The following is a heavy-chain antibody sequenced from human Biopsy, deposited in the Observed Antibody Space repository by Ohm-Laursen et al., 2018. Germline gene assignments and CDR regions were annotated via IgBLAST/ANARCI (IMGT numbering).Heavy chain of an antibody. Sequence: TLFLTWTVSGGSFTGHHWSWIRQPPGKGLEWIGHISYTGYTSYNASLKSRVTISVDTSRNHFSLRLSSLTAADTAVYYCARGSNDFGGLYFPRWGQGTLLTVSS. CDR1: GGSFTGHH. CDR2: ISYTGYT. V-gene: IGHV4-59*11. D-gene: IGHD4-23*01. CDR3: ARGSNDFGGLYFPR. J-gene: IGHJ4*02.